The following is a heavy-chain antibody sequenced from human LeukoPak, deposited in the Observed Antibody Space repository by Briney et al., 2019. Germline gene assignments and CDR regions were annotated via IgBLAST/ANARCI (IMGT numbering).Heavy chain of an antibody. J-gene: IGHJ4*02. CDR1: GGSISSGGYS. CDR3: ARGDGYSFDY. CDR2: IYHSGSA. V-gene: IGHV4-30-2*01. Sequence: PSETLSLTCAVSGGSISSGGYSWSWIRQPPGKGLEWIGYIYHSGSAYYNPSLESRVTISIDRSKDQFSLKLTSVTAADTAVYYCARGDGYSFDYWGRGTLVTVSS. D-gene: IGHD2-21*02.